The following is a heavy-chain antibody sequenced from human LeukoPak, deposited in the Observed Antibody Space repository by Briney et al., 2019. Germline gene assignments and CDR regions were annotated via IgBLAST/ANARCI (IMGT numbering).Heavy chain of an antibody. Sequence: GGSLRLSCAASGFTFSSYWMHWVRQAPGKGLVWASRINSDGSSTTYADSVKGRFTISRDNAKNTLYLQMNSLRAEDTAVYYCARVGGYSSGWYRGGNYYYYYMDVWGKGTTVTVSS. CDR1: GFTFSSYW. CDR2: INSDGSST. D-gene: IGHD6-19*01. V-gene: IGHV3-74*01. J-gene: IGHJ6*03. CDR3: ARVGGYSSGWYRGGNYYYYYMDV.